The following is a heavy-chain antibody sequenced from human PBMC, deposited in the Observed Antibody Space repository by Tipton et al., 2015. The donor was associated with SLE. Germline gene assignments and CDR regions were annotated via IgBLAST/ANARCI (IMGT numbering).Heavy chain of an antibody. CDR1: GGSISSGGYS. Sequence: TLSLTCAVSGGSISSGGYSWSWIRQPPGKGLEWIGEINHSGTTNYNPSLKSRVTISVDTSKNQFSLKLSSVTAADTAVYYCARDRWGATRAFDYWGQETLVTVSS. D-gene: IGHD1-26*01. J-gene: IGHJ4*02. CDR2: INHSGTT. V-gene: IGHV4-30-2*01. CDR3: ARDRWGATRAFDY.